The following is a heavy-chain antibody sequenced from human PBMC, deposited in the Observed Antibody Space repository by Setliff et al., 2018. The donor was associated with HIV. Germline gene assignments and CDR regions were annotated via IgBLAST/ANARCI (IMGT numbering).Heavy chain of an antibody. D-gene: IGHD1-26*01. CDR3: ARLTSTTNSYDF. V-gene: IGHV4-59*12. CDR2: IYYSGTT. CDR1: GGAISSSY. Sequence: SSETLSLTCFVPGGAISSSYWTWIRQSAGKGLEWLGYIYYSGTTSYNPSLQSRLTLSLDTSKSHFSLKLTSVTAADTAVYFCARLTSTTNSYDFWGQGMLVTVSS. J-gene: IGHJ4*02.